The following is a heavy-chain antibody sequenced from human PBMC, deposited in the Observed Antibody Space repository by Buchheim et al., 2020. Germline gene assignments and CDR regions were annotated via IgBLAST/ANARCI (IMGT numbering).Heavy chain of an antibody. CDR2: IYYSGST. CDR1: GGSISSSSYY. CDR3: ASSGTITMVRGAPRSYFDY. V-gene: IGHV4-39*01. J-gene: IGHJ4*02. Sequence: QLQLQESGPGLVKPSETLSLTCTVSGGSISSSSYYWGWIRQPPGKGLEWIGGIYYSGSTYYNPSLKSRVTISVDPSKNQFSLKLSSVTAADTAVYYCASSGTITMVRGAPRSYFDYWGQGTL. D-gene: IGHD3-10*01.